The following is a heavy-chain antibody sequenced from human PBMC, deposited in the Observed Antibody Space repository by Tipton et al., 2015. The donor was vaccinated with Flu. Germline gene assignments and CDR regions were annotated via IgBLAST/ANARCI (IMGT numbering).Heavy chain of an antibody. V-gene: IGHV4-38-2*02. CDR3: ARDPLNIVVVPAAIPHLAGLPKEHNWFDP. CDR1: GYSISSGYY. CDR2: IYHSGST. Sequence: TLSLTCAVSGYSISSGYYWGWIRQPPGKGLEWIGSIYHSGSTYYNPSLKSRVTISVDTPKNQFSLKLSSVTAADTAVYYCARDPLNIVVVPAAIPHLAGLPKEHNWFDPWGQGTLVTVSS. J-gene: IGHJ5*02. D-gene: IGHD2-2*02.